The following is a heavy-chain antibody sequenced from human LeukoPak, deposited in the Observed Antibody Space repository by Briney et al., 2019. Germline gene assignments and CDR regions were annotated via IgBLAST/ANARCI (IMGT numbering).Heavy chain of an antibody. CDR2: IRSKGFRGTT. V-gene: IGHV3-49*04. D-gene: IGHD6-19*01. J-gene: IGHJ3*02. CDR1: GFTFSSYA. CDR3: TWAVAGTDI. Sequence: GGSLRLSCAASGFTFSSYAMSWVRQAPGKGLEWVGFIRSKGFRGTTEYAASVKGRFTISRDDSKNTLYLQMNSLKTEDTAVYYCTWAVAGTDIWGQGTMVTVSS.